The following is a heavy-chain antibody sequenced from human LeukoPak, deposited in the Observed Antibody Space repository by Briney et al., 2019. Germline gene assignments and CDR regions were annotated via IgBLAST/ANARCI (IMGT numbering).Heavy chain of an antibody. D-gene: IGHD3-9*01. V-gene: IGHV3-30*18. J-gene: IGHJ4*02. CDR3: AKGVLRYFDWSNPDY. Sequence: GGSLRLSCAASGFTFSSYGMHWVRQAPGKGLEWVAVISYDGSNKYYADSVKGRFTISRENSKNTLYLQMNSLRAEDTAVYYCAKGVLRYFDWSNPDYWGQGTLVTVSS. CDR1: GFTFSSYG. CDR2: ISYDGSNK.